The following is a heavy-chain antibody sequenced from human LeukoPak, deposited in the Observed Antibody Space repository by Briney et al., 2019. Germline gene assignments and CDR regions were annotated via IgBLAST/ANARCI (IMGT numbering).Heavy chain of an antibody. CDR1: GYTFTSYG. V-gene: IGHV1-24*01. Sequence: ASVKVSCKASGYTFTSYGISWVRQAPGKGLEWMGGFDPENGKTVYAKKFQGRVTLTEDTSRDTGYMEVSSLRSEDTAVYYCGTKRWAAAGPIDFWGQGTLVTVSS. J-gene: IGHJ4*02. CDR3: GTKRWAAAGPIDF. D-gene: IGHD6-13*01. CDR2: FDPENGKT.